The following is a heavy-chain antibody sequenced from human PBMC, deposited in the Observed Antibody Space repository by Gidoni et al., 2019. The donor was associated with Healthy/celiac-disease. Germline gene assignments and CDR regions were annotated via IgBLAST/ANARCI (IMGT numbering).Heavy chain of an antibody. Sequence: EVQLLESGGGLVQPGGSLRLSCAASGFTFSSYAMSWVRQAPGKGREWVSAISGSGGSTYYADSVKGRFTISRDNSKNTLYLQMNSLRAEDTAVYYCAKGTGYSSSSEVVDYWGQGTLVTVSS. CDR2: ISGSGGST. CDR3: AKGTGYSSSSEVVDY. CDR1: GFTFSSYA. D-gene: IGHD6-6*01. J-gene: IGHJ4*02. V-gene: IGHV3-23*01.